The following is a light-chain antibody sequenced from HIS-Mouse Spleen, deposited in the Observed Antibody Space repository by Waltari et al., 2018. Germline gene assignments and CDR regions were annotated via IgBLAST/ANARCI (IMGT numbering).Light chain of an antibody. CDR3: QVWDSSSDHPV. CDR2: YDS. J-gene: IGLJ3*02. CDR1: NIGSKR. Sequence: SYVLTQPPSVSVAPGQTARITCGGTNIGSKRVHWYQQKPGQAPVLVVYYDSDRPSGIPERFSGSNSGNTATLTISRVEAGDEADYYCQVWDSSSDHPVFGGGTKLTVL. V-gene: IGLV3-21*02.